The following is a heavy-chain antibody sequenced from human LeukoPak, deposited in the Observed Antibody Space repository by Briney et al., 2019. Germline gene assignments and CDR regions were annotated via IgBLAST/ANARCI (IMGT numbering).Heavy chain of an antibody. CDR2: IDKKDNLYAT. CDR1: GFTFSGSV. CDR3: TRDRGTYNWFDP. V-gene: IGHV3-73*01. D-gene: IGHD2-15*01. Sequence: GGSLRLSCAASGFTFSGSVVHWVWQSSGKGLEWVGHIDKKDNLYATAYAESVKGRFTISRDDSKDTAFLHMDSLKTEDTALYYCTRDRGTYNWFDPWGQGTLVTVSS. J-gene: IGHJ5*02.